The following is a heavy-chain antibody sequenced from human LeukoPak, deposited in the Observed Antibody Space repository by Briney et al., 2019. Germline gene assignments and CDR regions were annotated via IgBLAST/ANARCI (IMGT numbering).Heavy chain of an antibody. CDR2: IYYSGST. V-gene: IGHV4-59*01. J-gene: IGHJ1*01. Sequence: SETLSLTCTVSGGSISSYYWSWIRQPPGKGLEWISYIYYSGSTNYNPSLKSRVTISVDTSKNQFSLKLSSVTAADTAVYYCARDKAVTTELTQYFQHWGQGTLVTVSS. CDR3: ARDKAVTTELTQYFQH. D-gene: IGHD4-11*01. CDR1: GGSISSYY.